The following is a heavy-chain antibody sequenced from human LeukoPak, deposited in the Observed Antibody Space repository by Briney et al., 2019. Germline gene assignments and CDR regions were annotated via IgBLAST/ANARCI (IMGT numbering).Heavy chain of an antibody. CDR1: GFTFRSFG. V-gene: IGHV3-33*01. J-gene: IGHJ4*02. CDR3: ARVGRDCSGGSCYPPDY. Sequence: PGRSLRLSCTASGFTFRSFGFHWVRQAPGKGLEWVAIIYYDGSNKYYADSVKGRFTISRDNYKNTLYLQMNSLRAEDTAVYYCARVGRDCSGGSCYPPDYWGQGTLVTVSS. D-gene: IGHD2-15*01. CDR2: IYYDGSNK.